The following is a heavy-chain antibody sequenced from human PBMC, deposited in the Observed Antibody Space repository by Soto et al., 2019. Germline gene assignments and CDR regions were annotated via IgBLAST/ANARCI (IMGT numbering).Heavy chain of an antibody. J-gene: IGHJ4*02. V-gene: IGHV4-59*01. D-gene: IGHD4-17*01. CDR1: GGSMRSYY. Sequence: QVQLQESGPGLVKPSETLSLTCTVSGGSMRSYYWTWIRQPPGKGLEWLGCISYTGNTNYNPSLTSRVTTSVDSSNNQFSLRLNSVTAADTALYYCARDRDYGDYDSWGQGTLVTVSS. CDR3: ARDRDYGDYDS. CDR2: ISYTGNT.